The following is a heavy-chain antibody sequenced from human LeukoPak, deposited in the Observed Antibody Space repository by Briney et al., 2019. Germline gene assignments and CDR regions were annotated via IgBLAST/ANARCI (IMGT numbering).Heavy chain of an antibody. CDR3: ARDRLPGIAADNWFDP. D-gene: IGHD6-13*01. V-gene: IGHV3-30*04. CDR2: ISYDGSNK. J-gene: IGHJ5*02. Sequence: GGSLRLSCAASGFTFSSYAMHWVRQAPGKGLEWVAVISYDGSNKYYADSVKGRFTISRDNSKNTLYLQMNSLRAEDTAVYYCARDRLPGIAADNWFDPWGQGTLVTVSS. CDR1: GFTFSSYA.